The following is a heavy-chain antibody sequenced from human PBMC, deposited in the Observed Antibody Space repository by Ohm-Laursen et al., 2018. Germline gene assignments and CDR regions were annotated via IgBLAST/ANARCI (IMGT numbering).Heavy chain of an antibody. D-gene: IGHD3-3*01. V-gene: IGHV1-46*01. CDR2: INPSGGST. Sequence: ASVKVSCKASGYTFTSYYMHWVRQAPGQGLEWMGIINPSGGSTSYAQKFQGRVTMTKDRSTSTVYMELSSLRSDDTAVYYCARDFEWATDVWGQGTLVTVSS. CDR3: ARDFEWATDV. J-gene: IGHJ6*02. CDR1: GYTFTSYY.